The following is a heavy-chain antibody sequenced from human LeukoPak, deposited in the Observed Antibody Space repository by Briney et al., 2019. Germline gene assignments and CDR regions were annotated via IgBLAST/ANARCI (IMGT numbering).Heavy chain of an antibody. CDR2: ISYDGSNK. V-gene: IGHV3-30*18. CDR3: AKDIGGSIAAAGSIDC. D-gene: IGHD6-13*01. CDR1: GFTFSSYG. J-gene: IGHJ4*02. Sequence: PGRSLRLSCAASGFTFSSYGMHWVRQAPGKGLEWVAVISYDGSNKYYADSVKGRFTISRDNSKNTLYLQMNSLRAEDTAVYYCAKDIGGSIAAAGSIDCWGQGTLVTVSS.